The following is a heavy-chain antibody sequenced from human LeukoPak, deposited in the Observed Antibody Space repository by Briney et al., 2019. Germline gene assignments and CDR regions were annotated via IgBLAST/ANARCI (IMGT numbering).Heavy chain of an antibody. Sequence: PGGSLRLSCAASGFTFSSYGMHWVRQAPGKGLEWVAVIWYDGSNKYYADSVKGRFTISRDNSKNTLYLQMNSLRAEDTAVYYCARGSSSWYGYGMDVWGQGTTVTVSS. V-gene: IGHV3-33*01. CDR1: GFTFSSYG. J-gene: IGHJ6*02. CDR2: IWYDGSNK. D-gene: IGHD6-13*01. CDR3: ARGSSSWYGYGMDV.